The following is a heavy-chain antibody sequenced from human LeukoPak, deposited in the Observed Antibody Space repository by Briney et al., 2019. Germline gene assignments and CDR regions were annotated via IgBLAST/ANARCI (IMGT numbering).Heavy chain of an antibody. D-gene: IGHD1-26*01. J-gene: IGHJ4*02. CDR3: ARDLPNFSGSYYHGSHFDY. Sequence: SETLSLTCTVSGGSISSYYWSWIRQPPGKGLEWVGYIYYSGSTNYNPSLKSRVTISVDTSKNQFSLKLSSVTAADTAVYYCARDLPNFSGSYYHGSHFDYWGQGTLVTVSS. V-gene: IGHV4-59*01. CDR1: GGSISSYY. CDR2: IYYSGST.